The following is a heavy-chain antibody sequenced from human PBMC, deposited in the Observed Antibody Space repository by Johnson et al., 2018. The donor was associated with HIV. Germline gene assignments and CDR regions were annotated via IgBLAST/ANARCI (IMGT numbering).Heavy chain of an antibody. CDR3: ARDAGQWLDDAFDI. CDR2: IYSGGRT. J-gene: IGHJ3*02. CDR1: GFTFSSYG. D-gene: IGHD6-19*01. V-gene: IGHV3-NL1*01. Sequence: QVQLVESGGGVVQPGRSLRLSCAASGFTFSSYGMHWVRQAPEQGLEWVSVIYSGGRTYHADSVKGRFTISRDNSKNTLYLQMNSLRAEDTAVYYCARDAGQWLDDAFDIWGQGTMVTVSS.